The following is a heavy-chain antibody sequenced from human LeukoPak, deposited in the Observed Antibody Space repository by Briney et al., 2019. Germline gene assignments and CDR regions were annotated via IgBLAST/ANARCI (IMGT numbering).Heavy chain of an antibody. V-gene: IGHV4-31*03. CDR3: ARGTAVAPIDY. D-gene: IGHD6-19*01. J-gene: IGHJ4*02. CDR2: IYYSGST. Sequence: ASETLSLTCTVSGGSISSGGYYWSWIRQHPGKGLEWIGYIYYSGSTYYNPSLKSRVTISVDTSKNQFSLKLSSVTAADTAVYYCARGTAVAPIDYWGQGTLVTVSS. CDR1: GGSISSGGYY.